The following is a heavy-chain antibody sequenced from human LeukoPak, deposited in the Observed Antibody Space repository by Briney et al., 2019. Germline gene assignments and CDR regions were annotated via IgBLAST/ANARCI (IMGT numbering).Heavy chain of an antibody. J-gene: IGHJ3*02. Sequence: SETLSLTCTVSGGSISSYYWSWIRQPPGKGLEWIGSIYYSGSTYYNPSLKSRVTISVDTSKNQFSLKLSSVTAADTAVYYCARQSITGSHDAFDIWGQGTMVTVSS. D-gene: IGHD1-20*01. CDR2: IYYSGST. CDR3: ARQSITGSHDAFDI. V-gene: IGHV4-59*05. CDR1: GGSISSYY.